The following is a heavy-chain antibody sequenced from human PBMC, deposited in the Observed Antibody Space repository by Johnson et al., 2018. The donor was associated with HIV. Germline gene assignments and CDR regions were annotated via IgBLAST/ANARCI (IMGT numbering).Heavy chain of an antibody. CDR1: GFTFDDYA. J-gene: IGHJ3*02. Sequence: VQLVETGGGLVQPGRSLRLSCAASGFTFDDYAMHWVRQAPGKGLEWVSGISWNSGSIGYADSVKGRFTIPRDNAKNSLYLQMNSLRAEDTAVYYCAREGITMIVVVIKGAFDIWGQGTMVTVSS. V-gene: IGHV3-9*01. CDR3: AREGITMIVVVIKGAFDI. D-gene: IGHD3-22*01. CDR2: ISWNSGSI.